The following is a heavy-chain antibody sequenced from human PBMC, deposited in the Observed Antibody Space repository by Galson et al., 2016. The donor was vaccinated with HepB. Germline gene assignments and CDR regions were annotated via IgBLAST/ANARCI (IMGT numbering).Heavy chain of an antibody. D-gene: IGHD2-15*01. CDR3: ARDQGTYCSGGNCYGSGALDI. CDR2: ISSTSSTI. V-gene: IGHV3-48*02. Sequence: SLRLSCAASGFPFSVYWMSWVRQAPGKGLEWVSYISSTSSTIFYADSVKGRFTISRDIAKNSLYLQMNSLRDEDTAVYYCARDQGTYCSGGNCYGSGALDIWGQGTMVTVSS. CDR1: GFPFSVYW. J-gene: IGHJ3*02.